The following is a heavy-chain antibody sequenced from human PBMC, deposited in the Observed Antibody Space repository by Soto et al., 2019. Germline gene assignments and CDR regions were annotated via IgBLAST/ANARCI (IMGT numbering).Heavy chain of an antibody. CDR3: ARGVWGSYRYHRSQENWFDP. D-gene: IGHD3-16*02. CDR1: GGSISSGDYY. V-gene: IGHV4-30-4*01. CDR2: IYYSGST. Sequence: PSETLSLTCTVSGGSISSGDYYWSWIRQPPGKGLEWIGYIYYSGSTYYNPSLKSRVTISVDTSKNQFSLKLSSVTAADTAVYYCARGVWGSYRYHRSQENWFDPWGQGTLVTVSS. J-gene: IGHJ5*02.